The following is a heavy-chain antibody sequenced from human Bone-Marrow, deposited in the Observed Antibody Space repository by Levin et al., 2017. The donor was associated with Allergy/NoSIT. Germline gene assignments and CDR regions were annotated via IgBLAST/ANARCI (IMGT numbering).Heavy chain of an antibody. CDR2: IKEDGSET. Sequence: GGSLRLSCAASGFTFSWYWMSWVRQAPGKGLEWVPNIKEDGSETYYVDSVKGRFTISRDNAKNSLYLQMNSLRAEDTAVYYCASRYCSSASCLEGWGQGTLVTVSS. D-gene: IGHD2-2*01. J-gene: IGHJ4*02. CDR1: GFTFSWYW. CDR3: ASRYCSSASCLEG. V-gene: IGHV3-7*03.